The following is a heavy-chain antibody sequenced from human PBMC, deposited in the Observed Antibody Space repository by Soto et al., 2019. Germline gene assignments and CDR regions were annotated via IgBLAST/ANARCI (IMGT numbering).Heavy chain of an antibody. CDR2: VHYSGTF. D-gene: IGHD2-21*02. J-gene: IGHJ4*02. CDR3: XXGXDRYKCGF. V-gene: IGHV4-31*06. CDR1: GDSIINGIYY. Sequence: QVQVQESGPGLVKPSQTLSLTCTVSGDSIINGIYYWTWIRQHPGKGLEWIGHVHYSGTFYSNPSLXXXXXXSVDTSKNQVSLXLXXVTVADTAVYYXXXGXDRYKCGFWGQGTLVTFSS.